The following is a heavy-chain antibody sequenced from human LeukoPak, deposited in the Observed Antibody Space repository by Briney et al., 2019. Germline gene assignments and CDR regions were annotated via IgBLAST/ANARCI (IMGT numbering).Heavy chain of an antibody. V-gene: IGHV4-34*01. CDR1: GGSFSGYY. Sequence: SETLSLTCAVYGGSFSGYYWSWIRQPPVKALEWIGEINHSGSTNYNPSLKSRVTISVDTSKNQFSLKLSSVTAADTAVYYCASLGLPAATRTQYYYHGMDVWGQGTTVTVSS. CDR2: INHSGST. J-gene: IGHJ6*02. D-gene: IGHD2-2*01. CDR3: ASLGLPAATRTQYYYHGMDV.